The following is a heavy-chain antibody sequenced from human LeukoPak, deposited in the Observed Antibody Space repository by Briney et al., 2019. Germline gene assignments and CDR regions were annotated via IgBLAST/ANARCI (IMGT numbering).Heavy chain of an antibody. CDR3: ARDDYYDSRGYWYY. Sequence: SETLSLTCTVSGGSISSYYWSWIRQPAGKGLEWIGRIYTSGSTNYNPSLKSRVTMSVDTSKNQFSLKLSSVTAADTAVYYCARDDYYDSRGYWYYWGQGTLVTVSS. V-gene: IGHV4-4*07. CDR1: GGSISSYY. J-gene: IGHJ4*02. D-gene: IGHD3-22*01. CDR2: IYTSGST.